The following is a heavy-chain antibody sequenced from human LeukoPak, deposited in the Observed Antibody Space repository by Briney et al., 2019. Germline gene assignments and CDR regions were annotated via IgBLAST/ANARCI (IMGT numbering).Heavy chain of an antibody. V-gene: IGHV3-30*04. D-gene: IGHD5-18*01. CDR3: AKESGYSYGYTYYYYGLDV. J-gene: IGHJ6*02. CDR2: ISYDGSNK. CDR1: GFTFSSYA. Sequence: AGGSLRLSCAASGFTFSSYAMHWVRQAPGKGLEWVAVISYDGSNKYYADSVKGRFTISRDNSKNTLYLQMNSLRAEDTAVYYCAKESGYSYGYTYYYYGLDVWGQGTTVTVSS.